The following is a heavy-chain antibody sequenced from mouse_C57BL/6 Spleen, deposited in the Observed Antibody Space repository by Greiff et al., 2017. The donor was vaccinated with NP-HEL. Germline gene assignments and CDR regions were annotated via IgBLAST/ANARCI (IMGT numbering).Heavy chain of an antibody. CDR2: ISYDGSN. CDR3: ARERDYAFDY. Sequence: VQLKESGPGLVKPSQSLSLTCSVTGYSITSGYYWNWIRQFPGNKLEWMGYISYDGSNNYNPSLKNRISITRDTSKNQFFLKLNSVTTEDTATYYCARERDYAFDYWGQGTTLTVSS. V-gene: IGHV3-6*01. CDR1: GYSITSGYY. J-gene: IGHJ2*01. D-gene: IGHD2-4*01.